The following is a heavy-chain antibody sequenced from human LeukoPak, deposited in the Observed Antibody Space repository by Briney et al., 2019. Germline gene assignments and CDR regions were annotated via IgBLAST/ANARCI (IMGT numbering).Heavy chain of an antibody. Sequence: SETLSLTCTVSGDSIGSSRYYWGWIRQPPGKGLEWIGSIYYSGSTHYNPSLQSRVTISVDTSNSHFSLNLRSVTAADTAGYYCVRSQLRWQVDYWAQGTLVTVSS. V-gene: IGHV4-39*02. D-gene: IGHD4-23*01. CDR2: IYYSGST. CDR1: GDSIGSSRYY. J-gene: IGHJ4*02. CDR3: VRSQLRWQVDY.